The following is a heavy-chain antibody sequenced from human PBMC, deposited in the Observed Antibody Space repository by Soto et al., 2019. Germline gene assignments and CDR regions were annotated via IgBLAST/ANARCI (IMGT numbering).Heavy chain of an antibody. CDR1: GASISTADYF. D-gene: IGHD6-19*01. CDR2: IYSTGNT. J-gene: IGHJ4*02. Sequence: QVQLQESGPGLVKPSQTLSLTCTVSGASISTADYFWSWIRQPPGKGLEWIGYIYSTGNTYYNPSLTSRVTISLDTSKNQCSLKLSSVTAADTAVYYCARVYAGGGNSIDYWGQGTLVTVS. V-gene: IGHV4-30-4*01. CDR3: ARVYAGGGNSIDY.